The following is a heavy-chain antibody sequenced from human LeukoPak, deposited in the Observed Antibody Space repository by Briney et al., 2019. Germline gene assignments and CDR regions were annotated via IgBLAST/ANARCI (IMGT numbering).Heavy chain of an antibody. D-gene: IGHD1-26*01. Sequence: PGGSLALSCAASGFTFSSYDMSWVRQAPGKGLEWVSAISGSGGSTYYADSVKGRFTISRDNSKNTLFLHMNSLRAEDTAVYYCAKGVSSGTYFDYWGQGTLVTVSS. CDR1: GFTFSSYD. V-gene: IGHV3-23*01. J-gene: IGHJ4*02. CDR2: ISGSGGST. CDR3: AKGVSSGTYFDY.